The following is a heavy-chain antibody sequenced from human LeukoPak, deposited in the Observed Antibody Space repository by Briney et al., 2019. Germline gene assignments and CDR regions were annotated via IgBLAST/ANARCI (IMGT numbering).Heavy chain of an antibody. Sequence: GGSLRLSCAASGFTFSSYAMHWVRQAPDKGLEWVAVISYDGSNKYYADSVKGRFTISRDNSKNTLYLQMNSLRAEDTAVYYCAREEIVVVPAAMFYDYWGQGTLVTVSS. V-gene: IGHV3-30*04. CDR3: AREEIVVVPAAMFYDY. CDR1: GFTFSSYA. CDR2: ISYDGSNK. J-gene: IGHJ4*02. D-gene: IGHD2-2*01.